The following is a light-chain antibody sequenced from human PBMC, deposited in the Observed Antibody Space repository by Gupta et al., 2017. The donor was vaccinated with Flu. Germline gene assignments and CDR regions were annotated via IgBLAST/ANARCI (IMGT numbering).Light chain of an antibody. V-gene: IGLV1-44*01. CDR3: AESDDSRNGWV. J-gene: IGLJ3*02. Sequence: HSVLTQPPSASGTPGQSVTISCSGSSPNIGSNSVNWYQQLPRTAPRLLIYSGNRRPSGVPDRFSCSKSGTSASFPTSGLQPEDEADDYCAESDDSRNGWVFGGGTKLTVL. CDR2: SGN. CDR1: SPNIGSNS.